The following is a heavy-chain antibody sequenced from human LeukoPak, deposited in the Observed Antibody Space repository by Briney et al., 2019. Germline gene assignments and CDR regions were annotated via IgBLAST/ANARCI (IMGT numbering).Heavy chain of an antibody. Sequence: PSETLSLTCTVSGGSISSYYWSWIRQPAGKGLEWIGRIYTSGSTNYNHSLKSRVTISVDKSKNQFSLKLSSVTAADTAVYYCARERGGSGWSAYYYYYMDVWGKGTTVTVSS. J-gene: IGHJ6*03. CDR3: ARERGGSGWSAYYYYYMDV. V-gene: IGHV4-4*07. CDR1: GGSISSYY. CDR2: IYTSGST. D-gene: IGHD6-19*01.